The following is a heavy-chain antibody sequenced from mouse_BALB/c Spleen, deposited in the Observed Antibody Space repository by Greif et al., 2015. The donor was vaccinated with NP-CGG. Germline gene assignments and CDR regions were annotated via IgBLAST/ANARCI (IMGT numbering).Heavy chain of an antibody. CDR3: ARHVYGNYAMDY. D-gene: IGHD2-1*01. CDR1: GFSLTSYG. Sequence: VMLVESGPDLVAPSQSLSITCTVSGFSLTSYGVHWVRQPPGKGLEWLVVIWNDGGTTYNSALKSRLSISKDNSKSQVFLKMNSLQTDDTAMYYCARHVYGNYAMDYWGQGTSVTVSS. J-gene: IGHJ4*01. CDR2: IWNDGGT. V-gene: IGHV2-6-2*01.